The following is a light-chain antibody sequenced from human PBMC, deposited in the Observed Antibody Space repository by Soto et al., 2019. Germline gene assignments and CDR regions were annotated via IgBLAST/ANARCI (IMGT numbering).Light chain of an antibody. J-gene: IGKJ3*01. Sequence: DVVMAQKKDSLALSLGVRATINGKSSQSVLYNSKNKNYLAWYQQKPGQPPKLLIYWASTRESGVPERFSGSGSGTDFTLTISSLQAEDVAVYYCQQYYSTPLPFGPGTSGYQT. CDR2: WAS. CDR1: QSVLYNSKNKNY. CDR3: QQYYSTPLP. V-gene: IGKV4-1*01.